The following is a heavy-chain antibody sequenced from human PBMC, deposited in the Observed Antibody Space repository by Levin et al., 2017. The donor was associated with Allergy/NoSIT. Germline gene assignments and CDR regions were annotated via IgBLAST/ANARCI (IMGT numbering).Heavy chain of an antibody. V-gene: IGHV1-18*01. J-gene: IGHJ1*01. D-gene: IGHD6-13*01. Sequence: PVASVKVSCKASGYTFTSYGISWVRQAPGQGLEWMGWISAYNGNTNYAQKLQGRVTMTTDTSTSTAYMELRSLRSDDTAVYYCARIPYWGIAAAGTLEYFQHWGQGTLVTVSS. CDR2: ISAYNGNT. CDR1: GYTFTSYG. CDR3: ARIPYWGIAAAGTLEYFQH.